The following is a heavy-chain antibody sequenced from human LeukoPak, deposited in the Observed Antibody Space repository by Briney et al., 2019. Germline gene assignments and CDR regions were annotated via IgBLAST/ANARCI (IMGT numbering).Heavy chain of an antibody. V-gene: IGHV1-69*13. CDR2: IIPIFGTA. J-gene: IGHJ4*02. D-gene: IGHD2-2*01. Sequence: SVKVSCKASGGTFSSYAISWVRQAPGQGLEWMGGIIPIFGTANYAQKFQGRVTITADESTSTAYMELSSLRSEDTAVYYCARGYCSSTSCYSSYFDYWGQGTPVTVSS. CDR1: GGTFSSYA. CDR3: ARGYCSSTSCYSSYFDY.